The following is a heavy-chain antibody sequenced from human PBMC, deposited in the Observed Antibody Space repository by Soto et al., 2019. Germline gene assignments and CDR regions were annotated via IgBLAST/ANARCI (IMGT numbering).Heavy chain of an antibody. Sequence: ASVKVSCKPSGYPFTDLYIHWVRQAPGLGLEWMGWIDPRSGASRKTQRFQGRFTMIRDTSTNTVYMELSSLRSDDTAVYFCAGDNYGPLDYWGQGTLVTVSS. CDR3: AGDNYGPLDY. J-gene: IGHJ4*02. CDR1: GYPFTDLY. CDR2: IDPRSGAS. D-gene: IGHD3-10*01. V-gene: IGHV1-2*02.